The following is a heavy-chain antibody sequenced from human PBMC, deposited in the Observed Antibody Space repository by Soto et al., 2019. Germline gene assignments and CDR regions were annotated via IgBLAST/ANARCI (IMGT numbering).Heavy chain of an antibody. J-gene: IGHJ6*02. D-gene: IGHD3-3*01. CDR2: INAGNGNT. CDR1: GYTFSNYG. Sequence: GASVKVSCKASGYTFSNYGIHWVRQAPGQRLEWMGWINAGNGNTKYSQKFQGRVTITRDTSASTAYMELSSLRSEDTAVYYCARDVGGMDVWGQGTTVTVSS. V-gene: IGHV1-3*01. CDR3: ARDVGGMDV.